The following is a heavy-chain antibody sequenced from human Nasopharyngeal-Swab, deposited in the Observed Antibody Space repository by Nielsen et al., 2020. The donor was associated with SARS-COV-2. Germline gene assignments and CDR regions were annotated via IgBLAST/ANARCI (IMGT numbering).Heavy chain of an antibody. CDR2: ISSSSSYI. CDR1: GFTFSSYS. J-gene: IGHJ3*02. Sequence: GGSLRLSCAASGFTFSSYSMNWVRQAPGKGLEWVSSISSSSSYIYYAGSVKGRFTISRDNAKNSLYPQMNSLRAEDTAVYYCARTIMVGATEDAFDIWGQGTMVTASS. V-gene: IGHV3-21*01. D-gene: IGHD1-26*01. CDR3: ARTIMVGATEDAFDI.